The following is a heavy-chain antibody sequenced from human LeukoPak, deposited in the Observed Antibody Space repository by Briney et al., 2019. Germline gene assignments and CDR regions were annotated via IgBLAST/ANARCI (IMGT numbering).Heavy chain of an antibody. CDR3: AREADCSGGNCYRGAFDI. V-gene: IGHV3-33*01. CDR2: LWYDGSND. D-gene: IGHD2-15*01. J-gene: IGHJ3*02. Sequence: GRSLRLFCAASGFTFSNYAMHWVRHAPGKGLEWVVVLWYDGSNDYYANSVKGRFAISRDNSKNTVYLQMNSLRAEDTAVYYCAREADCSGGNCYRGAFDIWGQGTMITVSS. CDR1: GFTFSNYA.